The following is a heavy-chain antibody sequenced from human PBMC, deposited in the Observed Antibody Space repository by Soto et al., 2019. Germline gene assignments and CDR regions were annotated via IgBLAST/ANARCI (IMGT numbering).Heavy chain of an antibody. Sequence: ASVKVSCKASGGTFSSYAISWVRQAPGQGLEWMGGIIPIFGAANYAQKFQGRVTITADESTSTAYMELSSLRSEDTAVYYCARDSYRYCSSTSCYSSGSLISNNWFVPWGQGTLVTVSA. CDR3: ARDSYRYCSSTSCYSSGSLISNNWFVP. V-gene: IGHV1-69*13. D-gene: IGHD2-2*01. J-gene: IGHJ5*02. CDR1: GGTFSSYA. CDR2: IIPIFGAA.